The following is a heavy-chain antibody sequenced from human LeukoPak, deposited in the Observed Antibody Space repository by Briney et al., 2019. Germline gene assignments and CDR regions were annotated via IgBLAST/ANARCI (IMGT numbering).Heavy chain of an antibody. D-gene: IGHD6-13*01. CDR1: GGSISSYY. V-gene: IGHV4-4*07. CDR3: ARGTTAAAGIFDC. CDR2: IYSSGST. J-gene: IGHJ4*02. Sequence: SSETLSLTCSVSGGSISSYYWSWVRQPAGKGLEWIGRIYSSGSTNYNPSLNSRVTMSVDTSNNQFSLRLTSVTAADTAVYYCARGTTAAAGIFDCWSQGTLVTVSS.